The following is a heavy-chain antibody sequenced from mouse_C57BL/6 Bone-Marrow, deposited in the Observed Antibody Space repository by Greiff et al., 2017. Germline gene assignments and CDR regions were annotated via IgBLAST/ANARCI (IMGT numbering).Heavy chain of an antibody. CDR2: IYPRSGNT. Sequence: QVQLKESGAELARPGASVKLSCKASGYTFTSYGISWVKQRTGQGLEWIGEIYPRSGNTYYNEKFKGKATLTADKSSSTAYMELRSLTSEDSAVYFWARKGGYYGSRIYAMDYWGQGTSVTVSS. CDR3: ARKGGYYGSRIYAMDY. CDR1: GYTFTSYG. V-gene: IGHV1-81*01. D-gene: IGHD1-1*01. J-gene: IGHJ4*01.